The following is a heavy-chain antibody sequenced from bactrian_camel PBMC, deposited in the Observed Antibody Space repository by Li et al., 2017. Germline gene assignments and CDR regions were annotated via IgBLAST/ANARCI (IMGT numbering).Heavy chain of an antibody. CDR1: GYAAGSDC. J-gene: IGHJ4*01. CDR3: GAVRWCMVSAGTFADGGY. CDR2: MYSSVGMT. D-gene: IGHD6*01. V-gene: IGHV3S31*01. Sequence: VQLVESGGGSVQAGGSLRLGCAASGYAAGSDCLAWFRQGPGKEREGVAVMYSSVGMTSYAGSVKGRFTISRDNTRNTLYLQMNNLTPEDTAMYSCGAVRWCMVSAGTFADGGYWGQGTQVTVS.